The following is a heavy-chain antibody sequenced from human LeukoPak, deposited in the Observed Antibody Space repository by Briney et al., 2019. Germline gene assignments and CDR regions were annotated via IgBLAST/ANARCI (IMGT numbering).Heavy chain of an antibody. Sequence: PSETLSLTCTISGGYISHYYWRWIRQPPGKGLEWIGYIYYSGSTNYNPSLKSRVTISVDTSENQFSLRLDSVTAADTAVYYCARHQGAGYYSFDRWGQGTLVTVSS. J-gene: IGHJ4*02. D-gene: IGHD3-22*01. CDR2: IYYSGST. CDR1: GGYISHYY. CDR3: ARHQGAGYYSFDR. V-gene: IGHV4-59*08.